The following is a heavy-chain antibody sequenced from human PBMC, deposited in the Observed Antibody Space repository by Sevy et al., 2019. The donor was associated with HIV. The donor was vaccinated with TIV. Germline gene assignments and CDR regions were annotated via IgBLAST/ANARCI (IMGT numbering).Heavy chain of an antibody. Sequence: GSLRLSCATSGFTFSSYWMTWVRQAPGKGLEYVANIKQDGSEKYYVDSVKGRFTISRDNAKNSLFLQMNSLRAEDTAVYYCAMGAGLKWGQGTLVTVSS. CDR1: GFTFSSYW. V-gene: IGHV3-7*01. J-gene: IGHJ4*02. D-gene: IGHD6-19*01. CDR3: AMGAGLK. CDR2: IKQDGSEK.